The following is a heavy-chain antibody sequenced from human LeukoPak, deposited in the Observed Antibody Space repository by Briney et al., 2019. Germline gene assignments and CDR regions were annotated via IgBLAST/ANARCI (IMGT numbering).Heavy chain of an antibody. CDR3: AKGAPVYCSSTSCYTTRFDY. CDR2: IRYDGSNK. Sequence: GGSLRLSCAASGFTFSSYGMHWVRQAPGKGLEWVAFIRYDGSNKYYADSVKGRFTISRDNPKNTLYLQMNSLRAEDTAVYYCAKGAPVYCSSTSCYTTRFDYWGQGTLVTVSS. D-gene: IGHD2-2*02. J-gene: IGHJ4*02. V-gene: IGHV3-30*02. CDR1: GFTFSSYG.